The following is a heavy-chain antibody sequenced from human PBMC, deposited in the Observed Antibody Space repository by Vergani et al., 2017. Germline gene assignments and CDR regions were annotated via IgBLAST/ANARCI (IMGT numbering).Heavy chain of an antibody. J-gene: IGHJ1*01. CDR1: GFTSSYYG. Sequence: QVHLVESGGGVVQPVRSLRLSCVVSGFTSSYYGMHWVRQAPGKGLEWVAVISYDGTQKYYADSVKGRFTISRDNSKSTLYLQMNSLRPEDTAVYYCATKSCGTPGCQIGYFREWGQGTLVTVSS. D-gene: IGHD1-1*01. CDR3: ATKSCGTPGCQIGYFRE. CDR2: ISYDGTQK. V-gene: IGHV3-30*03.